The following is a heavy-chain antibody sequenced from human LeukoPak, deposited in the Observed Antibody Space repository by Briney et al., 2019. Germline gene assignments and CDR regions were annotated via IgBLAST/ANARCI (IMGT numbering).Heavy chain of an antibody. D-gene: IGHD3-3*01. V-gene: IGHV4-4*07. CDR1: GGSISSYY. J-gene: IGHJ4*02. CDR2: INAKGDI. CDR3: AREGLDLWSGYLQD. Sequence: PSETLSLTCNVSGGSISSYYWTWVRQPAGSGLEWIGRINAKGDINYNPSLKSRVTMLVDTSKNQFSLKMTSLTAPDTAVYFCAREGLDLWSGYLQDWGRGTLVTVSS.